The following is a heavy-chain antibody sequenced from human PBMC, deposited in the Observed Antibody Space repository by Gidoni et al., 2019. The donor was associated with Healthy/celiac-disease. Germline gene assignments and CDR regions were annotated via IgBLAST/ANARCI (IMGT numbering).Heavy chain of an antibody. V-gene: IGHV3-33*01. CDR1: GVTFCSYG. J-gene: IGHJ2*01. Sequence: VQLVESGGGVVPSGRSLGPSCAPSGVTFCSYGTHWFRQAPGKGLEWVAVIWYDGSNKYYADSVKGRFTISRDNAKNTLYLQMNSLRAEDTAVYYCARVRGATTRLWYFDLWGRGTLVTVSS. CDR2: IWYDGSNK. CDR3: ARVRGATTRLWYFDL. D-gene: IGHD1-26*01.